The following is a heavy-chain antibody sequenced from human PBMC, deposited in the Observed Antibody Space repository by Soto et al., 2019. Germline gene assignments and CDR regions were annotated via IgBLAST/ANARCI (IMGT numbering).Heavy chain of an antibody. CDR3: ARDRGGMGY. J-gene: IGHJ4*02. D-gene: IGHD6-13*01. CDR1: GGSISSYY. Sequence: QVQLQESGPGLVKPSETLSLTCTVSGGSISSYYWSWIRQPPGKGLEWIGYIYYSGSTNYNPSLKSRVTISVDTSKNQFSLKLSSVTAADTAVYYCARDRGGMGYWGQGTLVTVSS. CDR2: IYYSGST. V-gene: IGHV4-59*01.